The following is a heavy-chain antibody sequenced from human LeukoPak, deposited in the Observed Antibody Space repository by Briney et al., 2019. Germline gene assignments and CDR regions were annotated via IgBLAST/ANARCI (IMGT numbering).Heavy chain of an antibody. CDR2: VSGGGGST. CDR1: GFTFTSHA. V-gene: IGHV3-23*01. Sequence: GGSLRLSCAASGFTFTSHATSWVRQAPGKGLEWVSSVSGGGGSTYYADSVKGRFTISRDNSKNTLYLQMNSLRGEDTAVYYCANNWNRFYFDYWGQGTLVTVSS. D-gene: IGHD1-1*01. J-gene: IGHJ4*02. CDR3: ANNWNRFYFDY.